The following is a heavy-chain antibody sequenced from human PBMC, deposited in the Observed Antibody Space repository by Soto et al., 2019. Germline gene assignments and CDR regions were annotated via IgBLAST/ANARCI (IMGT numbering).Heavy chain of an antibody. D-gene: IGHD1-26*01. J-gene: IGHJ6*02. V-gene: IGHV4-59*01. CDR3: ARELLRGPWEYYFGMDV. Sequence: SETLSLTCTVSGGSISSYYWTWIRQPPGKGLEWIASFYYTGSADYNPSLKSRITGSVASSRTQFSLGLRSVTAADSAVYYCARELLRGPWEYYFGMDVWAQGATVTVYS. CDR1: GGSISSYY. CDR2: FYYTGSA.